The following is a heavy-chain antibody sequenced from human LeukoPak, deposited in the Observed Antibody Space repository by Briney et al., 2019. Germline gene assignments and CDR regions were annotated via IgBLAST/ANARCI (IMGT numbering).Heavy chain of an antibody. CDR3: ARHGDFGTFGYFYLDF. CDR1: GGSISSRGDY. D-gene: IGHD4-17*01. V-gene: IGHV4-31*03. CDR2: IFYSGAT. Sequence: SQTLSLTCTVSGGSISSRGDYWSWIRQHPRKGLEWIGYIFYSGATHYNPSLKSRVAITLDTSENQFSLELTSVTAADTAVYYCARHGDFGTFGYFYLDFWGKGTTVTVSS. J-gene: IGHJ6*03.